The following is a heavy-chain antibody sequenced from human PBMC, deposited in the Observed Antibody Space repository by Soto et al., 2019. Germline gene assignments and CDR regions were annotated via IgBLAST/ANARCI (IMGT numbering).Heavy chain of an antibody. J-gene: IGHJ4*02. CDR3: SDWRAGGPVNLDH. V-gene: IGHV3-23*01. CDR1: GLSLNNYA. CDR2: IDVLDGA. Sequence: GGSLRLSCVVSGLSLNNYAIAWVRHAPGKGLEFVSTIDVLDGAWYSDSVRGRLAISRDVSRNTVYLQMSSLRVEDTAIYFCSDWRAGGPVNLDHWGPGTRVTVSS. D-gene: IGHD2-15*01.